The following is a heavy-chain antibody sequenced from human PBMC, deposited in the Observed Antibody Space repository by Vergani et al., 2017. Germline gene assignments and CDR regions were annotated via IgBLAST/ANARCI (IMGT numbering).Heavy chain of an antibody. CDR1: GYTFSHYY. V-gene: IGHV1-46*03. J-gene: IGHJ4*02. CDR2: INPSGGHT. CDR3: ARGDYEIWTGYRD. Sequence: QVQVVQSGAVLKKSGASVKVSCKTSGYTFSHYYMHWVRQDPGQGLEWRGIINPSGGHTNYAQKFQGRVTMTRDTSTSTVYMELSSLRSEDTAIYYCARGDYEIWTGYRDWGQGTLVTGSA. D-gene: IGHD3-9*01.